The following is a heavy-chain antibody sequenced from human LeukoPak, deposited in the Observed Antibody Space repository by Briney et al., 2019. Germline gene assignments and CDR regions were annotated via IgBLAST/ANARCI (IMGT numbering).Heavy chain of an antibody. V-gene: IGHV3-21*04. D-gene: IGHD6-19*01. CDR3: AKDSRGSGWYFFDY. CDR1: GFSFSSRN. J-gene: IGHJ4*02. CDR2: ISASTSSI. Sequence: GGSLRLSCAASGFSFSSRNMNWVRQAPGKGLEWVSYISASTSSIYYADSVKGRFTISRDNAKNTLYLQMNSLRAEDTALYYCAKDSRGSGWYFFDYWGQGTLVTVSS.